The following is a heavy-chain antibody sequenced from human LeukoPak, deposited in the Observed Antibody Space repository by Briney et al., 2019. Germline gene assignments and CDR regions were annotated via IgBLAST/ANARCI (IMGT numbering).Heavy chain of an antibody. CDR1: GYTFTSYY. J-gene: IGHJ6*03. Sequence: ASVKVSCKASGYTFTSYYMHWVRQAPGRGLEWMGIINPSGGSTSYAQKFQGRVTMTRDTSTSTAYMELSSLRSEDTAVYYCARGASPSLFGPGWYMDVWGKGTTVTVSS. CDR3: ARGASPSLFGPGWYMDV. V-gene: IGHV1-46*01. D-gene: IGHD2-15*01. CDR2: INPSGGST.